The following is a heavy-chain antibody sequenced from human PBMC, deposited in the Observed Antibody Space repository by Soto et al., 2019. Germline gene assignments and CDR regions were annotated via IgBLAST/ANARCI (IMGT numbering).Heavy chain of an antibody. CDR2: IWYDGSNK. J-gene: IGHJ4*02. CDR1: GFTFSSYG. Sequence: GGSLRLSCAPSGFTFSSYGIHWARQAPGKGLEWVAVIWYDGSNKVYADSVKGRFTISRDNSKNTLYLQMNSLRAEDTAVYYCARYDYSSSSEFDFWGQGTLVPVSS. V-gene: IGHV3-33*01. D-gene: IGHD6-6*01. CDR3: ARYDYSSSSEFDF.